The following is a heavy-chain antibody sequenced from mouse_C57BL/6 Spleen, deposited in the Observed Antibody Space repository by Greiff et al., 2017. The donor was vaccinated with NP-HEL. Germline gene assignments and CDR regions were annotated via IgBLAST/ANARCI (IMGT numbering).Heavy chain of an antibody. CDR2: IDPETGGT. J-gene: IGHJ3*01. Sequence: QVQLQQSGAELVRPGASVTLSCKASGYTFTDYEMHWVKQTPVHGLEWIGAIDPETGGTAYNQKFKGKAILTADKSSSTAYMELRSLTSEDSAVYYCTFYGSSYRFAYWGQGTLVTVSA. V-gene: IGHV1-15*01. D-gene: IGHD1-1*01. CDR1: GYTFTDYE. CDR3: TFYGSSYRFAY.